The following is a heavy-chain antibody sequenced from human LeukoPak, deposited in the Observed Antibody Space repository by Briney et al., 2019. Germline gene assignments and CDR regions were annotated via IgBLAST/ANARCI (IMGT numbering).Heavy chain of an antibody. CDR2: ITSSSSTI. D-gene: IGHD2-21*02. V-gene: IGHV3-48*01. J-gene: IGHJ5*02. CDR3: ARESLGYCGGDCYFWFDP. CDR1: GFTFSSYE. Sequence: GGSLRLSCAASGFTFSSYEMIWVRQPPGKGLEWDSYITSSSSTIYYADSVKGRFTISRDDAKNSLYLQMNSLRAEDTAVYYCARESLGYCGGDCYFWFDPWGQGTLVTVSS.